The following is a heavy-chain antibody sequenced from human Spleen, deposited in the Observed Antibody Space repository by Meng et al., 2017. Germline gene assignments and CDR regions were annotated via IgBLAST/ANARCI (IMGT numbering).Heavy chain of an antibody. CDR3: AKDIRGSTVAGTVFDY. CDR2: ISWNSGSI. CDR1: GFTFSSYE. D-gene: IGHD6-19*01. V-gene: IGHV3-9*03. Sequence: GGSLRLSCAASGFTFSSYEMNWVRQAPGKGLEWVSGISWNSGSIGYADSVKGRFTISRDNAKNSLYLQMNSLRAEDMALYYCAKDIRGSTVAGTVFDYWGQGTLVTVSS. J-gene: IGHJ4*02.